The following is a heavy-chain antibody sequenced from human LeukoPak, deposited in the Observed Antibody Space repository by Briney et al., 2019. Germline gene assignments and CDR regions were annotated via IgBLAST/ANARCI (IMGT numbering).Heavy chain of an antibody. V-gene: IGHV3-21*01. CDR1: GFTFSGYS. J-gene: IGHJ1*01. Sequence: GGSLRLSCAASGFTFSGYSMNWVRQAPGKGLEWISSISSSSYIYYSDSVKGRFTISRDNAKNSLYLQLNSLRAEDTAVYYCALELVGEYFQHWGQGTLVTVSS. D-gene: IGHD1-26*01. CDR2: ISSSSYI. CDR3: ALELVGEYFQH.